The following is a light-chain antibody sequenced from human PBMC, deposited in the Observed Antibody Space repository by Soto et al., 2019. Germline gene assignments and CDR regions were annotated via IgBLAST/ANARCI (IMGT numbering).Light chain of an antibody. V-gene: IGKV3-15*01. CDR2: GAS. J-gene: IGKJ1*01. Sequence: ELVLTHSPATLSVSPGERATLSCRASQSVRSNLAWYQQKPGQVPRLLIYGASTRATGIPARFSGSGSGTEFTLTISSLQSEDFAVYYCQQYNNWPPWTFGQGTKVDIK. CDR3: QQYNNWPPWT. CDR1: QSVRSN.